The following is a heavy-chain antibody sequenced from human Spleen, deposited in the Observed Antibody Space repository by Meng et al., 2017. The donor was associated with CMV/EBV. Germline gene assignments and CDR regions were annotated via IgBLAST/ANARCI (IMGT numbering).Heavy chain of an antibody. V-gene: IGHV3-21*01. CDR3: ARDDPGVAGNFDY. CDR1: GFTFSSYS. J-gene: IGHJ4*02. Sequence: GESLKISCAASGFTFSSYSMNWVRQAPGKGLEWVSSISSSSSYIYYADAVKGRFTISRDNAKKSLFLQMNGLRGEDTGIYYCARDDPGVAGNFDYWGQGALVTVSS. D-gene: IGHD3-3*01. CDR2: ISSSSSYI.